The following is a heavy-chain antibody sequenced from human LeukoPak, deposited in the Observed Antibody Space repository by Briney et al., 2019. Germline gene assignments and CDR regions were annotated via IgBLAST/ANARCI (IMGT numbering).Heavy chain of an antibody. Sequence: SETLSLTCTASGGSISSYYWSWIRQPPGKGLEWIGYIYYSGSTNYNPSLKSRVTISVDTSKNQFSLKLSSVTAADTAVYYCARWFGELYLDYWGQGTLVTVSS. CDR3: ARWFGELYLDY. D-gene: IGHD3-10*01. V-gene: IGHV4-59*01. CDR1: GGSISSYY. CDR2: IYYSGST. J-gene: IGHJ4*02.